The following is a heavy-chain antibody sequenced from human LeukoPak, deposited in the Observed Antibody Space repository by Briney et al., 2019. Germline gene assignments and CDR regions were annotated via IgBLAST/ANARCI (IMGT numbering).Heavy chain of an antibody. V-gene: IGHV4-59*01. Sequence: SETLSLTCTVSGASINTYFWSWIRQSPGKGLEWIGYVYYNGITNYNPSLKSRVSISLDTSKSQFSLRLNSVSAAETAVYYCASQLGGTTFHWGQGILVTVSS. D-gene: IGHD1/OR15-1a*01. CDR1: GASINTYF. CDR3: ASQLGGTTFH. CDR2: VYYNGIT. J-gene: IGHJ4*02.